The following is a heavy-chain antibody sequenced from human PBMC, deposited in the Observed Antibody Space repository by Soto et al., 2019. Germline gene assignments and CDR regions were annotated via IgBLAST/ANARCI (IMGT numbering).Heavy chain of an antibody. CDR1: GFTFSHFY. V-gene: IGHV3-11*05. CDR2: ISSDGAYT. CDR3: ARSGIPPNWFDP. Sequence: QLVESGGGLVKPGGSLRLSCAASGFTFSHFYMSWIRQAPGKGPEWVSYISSDGAYTYYADSVKGRFTVSRDNAKNSLYLQMNSLRADDPAVYYCARSGIPPNWFDPWGLGTRVTVSP. J-gene: IGHJ5*02. D-gene: IGHD2-21*01.